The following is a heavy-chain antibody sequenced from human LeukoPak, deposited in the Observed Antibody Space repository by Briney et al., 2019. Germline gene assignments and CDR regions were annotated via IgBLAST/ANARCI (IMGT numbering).Heavy chain of an antibody. D-gene: IGHD6-19*01. CDR1: GFTFNTYA. Sequence: GGSLRLSCEASGFTFNTYAIYWVRQAPGKGLEWVSGICGSGGCTYYADSVKGRFTISRDNSNNTVYLQMNSLTADDTAVYYCAKTTVGYSSGRYPGWPADCWGQGTLVTVSS. V-gene: IGHV3-23*01. J-gene: IGHJ4*02. CDR2: ICGSGGCT. CDR3: AKTTVGYSSGRYPGWPADC.